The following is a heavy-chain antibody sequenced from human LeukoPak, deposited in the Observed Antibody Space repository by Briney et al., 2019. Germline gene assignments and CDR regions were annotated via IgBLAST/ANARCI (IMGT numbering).Heavy chain of an antibody. CDR1: GFTFSSYS. CDR2: ISSSSSTI. V-gene: IGHV3-48*01. CDR3: ARGSRRDPSVVDY. Sequence: GGSLRLSCAAPGFTFSSYSMNWVRQAPGKGLEWVSYISSSSSTIYYADSVKGRFTISRDNAKNSLYLQMNSLRAEDTAVYYCARGSRRDPSVVDYWGQGTLVTVSS. J-gene: IGHJ4*02.